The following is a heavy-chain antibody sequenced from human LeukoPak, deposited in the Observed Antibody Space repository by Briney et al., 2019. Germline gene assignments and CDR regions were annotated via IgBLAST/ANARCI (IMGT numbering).Heavy chain of an antibody. CDR3: TTAEGSGSSYYYYGMDV. J-gene: IGHJ6*02. V-gene: IGHV3-23*01. Sequence: PGGSLRLSCSASGFTFNNYGMSWVRQAPGKGLEWVSSISGSGGSTYYADSVKGRFTISRDNSKNTLFLQMNSLKTEDTAVYYCTTAEGSGSSYYYYGMDVWGQGTTVTVSS. D-gene: IGHD3-10*01. CDR2: ISGSGGST. CDR1: GFTFNNYG.